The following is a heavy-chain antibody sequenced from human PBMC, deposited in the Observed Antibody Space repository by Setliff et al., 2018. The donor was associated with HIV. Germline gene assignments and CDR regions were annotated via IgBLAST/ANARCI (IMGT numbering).Heavy chain of an antibody. CDR1: GGSFSDYY. D-gene: IGHD3-10*01. V-gene: IGHV4-34*01. Sequence: SETLSLTCAVYGGSFSDYYWTWIRQSPGKGLEWIGEINHRGSTNYNPSLKSRVTVSVDTSKNQFSLKLTSVTAADTAVYYCARGRAFGTWNYWGQGKLVTVSS. CDR2: INHRGST. CDR3: ARGRAFGTWNY. J-gene: IGHJ4*02.